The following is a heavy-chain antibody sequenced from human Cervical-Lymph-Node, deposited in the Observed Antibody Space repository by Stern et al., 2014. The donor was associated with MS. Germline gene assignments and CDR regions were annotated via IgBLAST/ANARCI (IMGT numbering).Heavy chain of an antibody. J-gene: IGHJ4*02. CDR3: ARDDGYSGYDS. V-gene: IGHV4-59*01. Sequence: QVQLVESGPGLVKPSETLSLTCLISGGSISTYYWSWVRQPPGKGMEWLGYIYYNGNTNSNHSLKSRVAMSVDTSKNQFSLNLGSVTAADTAVYYCARDDGYSGYDSWGQGTLVTVSS. D-gene: IGHD5-12*01. CDR1: GGSISTYY. CDR2: IYYNGNT.